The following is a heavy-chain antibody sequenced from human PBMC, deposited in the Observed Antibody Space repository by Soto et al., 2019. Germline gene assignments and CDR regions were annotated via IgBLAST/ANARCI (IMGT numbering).Heavy chain of an antibody. D-gene: IGHD2-21*01. J-gene: IGHJ6*03. CDR1: GFTFSSYA. Sequence: PGGSLRLSCAASGFTFSSYAMHWVRQAPGKGLEYVSAISSNGGSTYYANSVKGRFTISRDNSKNTLYLQMGSLRAEDMAVYYCARMGKGCGGDSGDCYDYYYYYMDVWGKGTTLTVSS. V-gene: IGHV3-64*01. CDR2: ISSNGGST. CDR3: ARMGKGCGGDSGDCYDYYYYYMDV.